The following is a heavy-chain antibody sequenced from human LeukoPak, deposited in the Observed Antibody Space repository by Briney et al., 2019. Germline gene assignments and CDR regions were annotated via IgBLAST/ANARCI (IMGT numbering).Heavy chain of an antibody. CDR1: GYSFTSYW. D-gene: IGHD6-19*01. J-gene: IGHJ4*02. Sequence: GESLKISCKGSGYSFTSYWIGWVRQMPGKGLEWMGIIYPGDSDTRYSPSLQGQVTISADKSISTAYLQWSSLKASDTAMYYCASAVAGTGNYFDYWGQGTLVTVSS. CDR2: IYPGDSDT. V-gene: IGHV5-51*01. CDR3: ASAVAGTGNYFDY.